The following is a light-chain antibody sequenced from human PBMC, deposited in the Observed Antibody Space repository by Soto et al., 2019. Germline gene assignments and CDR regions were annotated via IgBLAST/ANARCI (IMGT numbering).Light chain of an antibody. J-gene: IGKJ2*01. V-gene: IGKV1-5*01. Sequence: DIQMTQAPSTLSASVGDRVTNTCRASQSISSWLAWYQQKPGKAPKLLIDDASSLESGVPSRFSGSGSGTEFTLTICSLQPDDFATYYCQQYNSFPYTVGQGTKVDIK. CDR2: DAS. CDR3: QQYNSFPYT. CDR1: QSISSW.